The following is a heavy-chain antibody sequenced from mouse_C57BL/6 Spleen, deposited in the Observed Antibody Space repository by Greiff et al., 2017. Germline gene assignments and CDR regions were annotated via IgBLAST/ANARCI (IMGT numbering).Heavy chain of an antibody. J-gene: IGHJ2*01. CDR2: IDPETGGT. V-gene: IGHV1-15*01. D-gene: IGHD1-1*01. Sequence: VQLQESGAELVRPGASVTLSCKASGYTFTDYEMHWVKQTPVHGLEWIGAIDPETGGTAYNQKFKGKAILTADKSSSTAYMELRSLTSEDSAVYYCTRAVVAPAYWGQGTTLTVSS. CDR3: TRAVVAPAY. CDR1: GYTFTDYE.